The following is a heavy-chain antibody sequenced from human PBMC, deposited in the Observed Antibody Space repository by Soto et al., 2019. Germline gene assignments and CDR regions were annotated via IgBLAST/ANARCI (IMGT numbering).Heavy chain of an antibody. Sequence: GGTLRRSCAASGFPFSTTDMSWVRQAPGKGLEWVSTIDGSGGGTYYADFVKGRFTISRDNSKNTVYLQMTTLRVDDTAKYYWAKNSGWFNTWGQGTLVSVSS. CDR2: IDGSGGGT. CDR3: AKNSGWFNT. CDR1: GFPFSTTD. J-gene: IGHJ5*02. D-gene: IGHD3-10*01. V-gene: IGHV3-23*01.